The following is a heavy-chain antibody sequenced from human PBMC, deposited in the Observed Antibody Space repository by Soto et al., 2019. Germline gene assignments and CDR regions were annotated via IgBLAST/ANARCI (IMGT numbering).Heavy chain of an antibody. Sequence: GGSLRLSCAASGFTFSSYAMSWVRQAPGKGLEWVSAISGSGGSTYYADSVKGRFTISRDNSKNTLYLQMNSLRAEDTAVYYCAKSTIPLLSGDLRYYFDYWGQGTLVTVSS. J-gene: IGHJ4*02. V-gene: IGHV3-23*01. D-gene: IGHD2-21*02. CDR1: GFTFSSYA. CDR2: ISGSGGST. CDR3: AKSTIPLLSGDLRYYFDY.